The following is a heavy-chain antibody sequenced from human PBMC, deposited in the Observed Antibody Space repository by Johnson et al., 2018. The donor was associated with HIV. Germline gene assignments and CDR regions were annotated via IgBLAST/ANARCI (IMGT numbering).Heavy chain of an antibody. CDR1: GFTFDDYG. CDR3: ARAPMWSQTFAL. CDR2: IYSGGDT. J-gene: IGHJ3*01. Sequence: VLLLESGGGLVQPGGSLRLSCAASGFTFDDYGMSWVRQAPGKGLEWVSVIYSGGDTYYADSVKGRFTISRDNSKNTLYLQMNRLRAEETAVYYCARAPMWSQTFALWGQGTMVTVSS. D-gene: IGHD2-21*01. V-gene: IGHV3-66*01.